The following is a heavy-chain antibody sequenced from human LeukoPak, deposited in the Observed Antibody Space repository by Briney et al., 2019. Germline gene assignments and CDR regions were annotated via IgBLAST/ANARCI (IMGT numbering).Heavy chain of an antibody. Sequence: SETLSLTCTVSGGSISSSSYYWGRIRQPPGKGLEWIVSIYYSGSTYYNPSLKSRVTISVDTSKNQFSLKLSSVTAADTAVYYCARLAYYYDSSGYRYYFDYWGQGTLVTVSS. J-gene: IGHJ4*02. V-gene: IGHV4-39*01. CDR3: ARLAYYYDSSGYRYYFDY. CDR1: GGSISSSSYY. CDR2: IYYSGST. D-gene: IGHD3-22*01.